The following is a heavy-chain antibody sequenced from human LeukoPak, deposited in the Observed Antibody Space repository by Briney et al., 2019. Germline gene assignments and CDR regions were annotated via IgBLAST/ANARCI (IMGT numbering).Heavy chain of an antibody. CDR1: GGTFSSYA. D-gene: IGHD6-19*01. Sequence: ASVKVSCKASGGTFSSYAISWVRQAAGQGVEWMGWMNPNSGTPAYAQNFQGRLTMTSNTSISTAYMELSSLRSEDTAVYYCATAPGSLVAGGVYWGQGTLVTVSS. V-gene: IGHV1-8*02. CDR3: ATAPGSLVAGGVY. CDR2: MNPNSGTP. J-gene: IGHJ4*02.